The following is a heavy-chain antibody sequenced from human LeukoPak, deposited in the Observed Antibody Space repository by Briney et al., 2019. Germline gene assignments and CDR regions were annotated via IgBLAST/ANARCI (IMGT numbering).Heavy chain of an antibody. Sequence: KPSETLSLTCAAYGGSFSGYYWSWIRQPPGKGLEWIGEINHSGSTNYNPSLKSRVTISVDTSKNQFSLKLSSVTAADTAVYYCAGYYGSGSGLDYWGQGTLVAVSS. CDR1: GGSFSGYY. CDR3: AGYYGSGSGLDY. V-gene: IGHV4-34*01. CDR2: INHSGST. D-gene: IGHD3-10*01. J-gene: IGHJ4*02.